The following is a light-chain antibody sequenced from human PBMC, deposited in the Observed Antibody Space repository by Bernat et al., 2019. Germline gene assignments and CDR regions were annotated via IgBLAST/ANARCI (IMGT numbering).Light chain of an antibody. CDR3: CSYAGGSTLV. V-gene: IGLV2-23*02. CDR1: SSDVGNYNL. CDR2: EVS. J-gene: IGLJ3*02. Sequence: QSALTQPASVSGSPGQSITISCTGTSSDVGNYNLVSWYQQHPGKAPKLMIYEVSKRPSGVSNRFSGSKSGNTASLTISGLQAEDGADYYCCSYAGGSTLVFGGGTKLTVL.